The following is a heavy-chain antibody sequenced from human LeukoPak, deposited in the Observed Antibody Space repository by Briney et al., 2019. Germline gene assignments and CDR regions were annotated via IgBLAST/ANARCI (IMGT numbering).Heavy chain of an antibody. Sequence: ASVKVSCKASGGTFSSYAISWVRQAPGQGLEWMGGIIPIFGTANYAQKFQGRVTITADESTSTAYMELSSLRSEDTAVYYCARDPYYYYYDSSGQGDYWGQGTLVTVSS. CDR3: ARDPYYYYYDSSGQGDY. D-gene: IGHD3-22*01. CDR2: IIPIFGTA. CDR1: GGTFSSYA. V-gene: IGHV1-69*13. J-gene: IGHJ4*02.